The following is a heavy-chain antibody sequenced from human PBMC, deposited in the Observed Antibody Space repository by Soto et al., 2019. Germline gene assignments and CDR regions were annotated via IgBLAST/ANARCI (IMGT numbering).Heavy chain of an antibody. CDR3: AKDSIAVASYFDY. D-gene: IGHD6-19*01. CDR2: ISSSGSTI. V-gene: IGHV3-48*01. J-gene: IGHJ4*02. Sequence: GGSLRLSCVASGFTFSTYSMNWVRQAPGKGLEWLSYISSSGSTIYYADSVKGRFTVSRDNSKNTLYLQMNSLRAEDTAVYYCAKDSIAVASYFDYWGQGTLVTVSS. CDR1: GFTFSTYS.